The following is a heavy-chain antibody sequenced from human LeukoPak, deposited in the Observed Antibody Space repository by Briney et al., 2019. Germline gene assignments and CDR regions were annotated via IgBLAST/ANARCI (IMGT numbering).Heavy chain of an antibody. D-gene: IGHD3-22*01. V-gene: IGHV4-38-2*01. CDR3: ARITMIVVVTDLYWYFDL. CDR1: GYSISGGFY. Sequence: KPSETLSLTCAVSGYSISGGFYWGWIRQPPGKGLDWIGSIYHSGSTYYNLSLKSRVTLSVATSKNQFSLKLSSVTAADTAVYYCARITMIVVVTDLYWYFDLWGRGTLVTVSS. J-gene: IGHJ2*01. CDR2: IYHSGST.